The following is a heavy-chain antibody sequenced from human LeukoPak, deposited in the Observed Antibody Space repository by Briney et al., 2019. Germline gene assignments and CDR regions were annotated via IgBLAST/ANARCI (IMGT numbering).Heavy chain of an antibody. CDR2: IKYDGREK. J-gene: IGHJ4*02. Sequence: PGESLRLSCAASGFTFITYWMTWVRQAPGKGLEWVANIKYDGREKYYVDSVKGRFTISRDNAGSSIYLQMNSLRVDDTAVYYCARDRYSDTSRVPFDYWGQGILATVSS. CDR3: ARDRYSDTSRVPFDY. D-gene: IGHD3-22*01. V-gene: IGHV3-7*01. CDR1: GFTFITYW.